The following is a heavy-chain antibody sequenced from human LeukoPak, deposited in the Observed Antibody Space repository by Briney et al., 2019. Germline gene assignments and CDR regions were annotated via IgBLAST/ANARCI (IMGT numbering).Heavy chain of an antibody. D-gene: IGHD3-10*01. CDR1: VFTFSSYA. Sequence: GGSLRLSCAASVFTFSSYAMRLVRQAPGKGLEWVSAISGSGGSTYYADSVKGRFTISRDNSKNTLYLKKNSLRAEDTAVYYCEKEIYGSGSDGMHLWGEGTTVTVSS. J-gene: IGHJ6*01. CDR2: ISGSGGST. V-gene: IGHV3-23*01. CDR3: EKEIYGSGSDGMHL.